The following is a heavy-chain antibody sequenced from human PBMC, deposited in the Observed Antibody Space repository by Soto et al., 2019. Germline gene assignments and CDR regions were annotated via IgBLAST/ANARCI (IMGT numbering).Heavy chain of an antibody. CDR3: ENSWSFSSAWHTFDY. D-gene: IGHD6-19*01. V-gene: IGHV3-30*18. Sequence: GGSLRLSCAASGFTFSTYGMHWVRQAPGKGLEWVAVISYDGSNKYYADSVKGRFTISRDNSKNTLYLQMTSLRADDTALYFCENSWSFSSAWHTFDYWGQGTLVTVSS. J-gene: IGHJ4*02. CDR2: ISYDGSNK. CDR1: GFTFSTYG.